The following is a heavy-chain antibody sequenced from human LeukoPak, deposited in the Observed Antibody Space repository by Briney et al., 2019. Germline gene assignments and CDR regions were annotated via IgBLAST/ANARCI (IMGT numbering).Heavy chain of an antibody. Sequence: ASVKVSCKASGYTFTGYYMHSVRQAPGQRLEWMGWINPNSGGTNYAQKFQGRVTMTRDTSISTAYMALSRLRSDDTAVYYCARGGYSSGWYPYYYYYYMDVWGKGTTVTVSS. V-gene: IGHV1-2*02. CDR3: ARGGYSSGWYPYYYYYYMDV. J-gene: IGHJ6*03. CDR1: GYTFTGYY. CDR2: INPNSGGT. D-gene: IGHD6-19*01.